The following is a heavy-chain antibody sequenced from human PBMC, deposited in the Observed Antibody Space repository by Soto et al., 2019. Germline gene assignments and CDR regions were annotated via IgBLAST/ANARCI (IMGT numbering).Heavy chain of an antibody. CDR2: IYYSGTT. J-gene: IGHJ5*02. Sequence: SETLSLTCTVSGGSISSGGYYWSWIRQHPGKGLEWIGYIYYSGTTYYNPSLKSRVTISVDTSKNQFSLKLSSVSAADTALYYCARCSLIVVPAPGFDPWGRGTLVTVSS. CDR3: ARCSLIVVPAPGFDP. D-gene: IGHD2-2*01. V-gene: IGHV4-31*03. CDR1: GGSISSGGYY.